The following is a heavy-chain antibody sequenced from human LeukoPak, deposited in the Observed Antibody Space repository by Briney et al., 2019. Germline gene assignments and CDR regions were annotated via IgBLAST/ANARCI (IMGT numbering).Heavy chain of an antibody. CDR3: ASDSSGYFGH. J-gene: IGHJ4*02. D-gene: IGHD3-22*01. CDR1: GFTFSDYY. CDR2: ISNTGSAM. Sequence: PGGSLRLSCAASGFTFSDYYMNWIRQAPGRGLEWLSYISNTGSAMYYADSVKGRFTISRDNAKNSLYLQMNSLTAEDTAIYYCASDSSGYFGHWGQGTLVTVSS. V-gene: IGHV3-11*01.